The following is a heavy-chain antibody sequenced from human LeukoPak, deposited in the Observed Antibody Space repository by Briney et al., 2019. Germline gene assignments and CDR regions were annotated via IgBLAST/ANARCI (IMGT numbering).Heavy chain of an antibody. CDR1: GFTFSSYS. D-gene: IGHD5-18*01. J-gene: IGHJ4*02. CDR2: TSSRSKYI. Sequence: GGSLRLSCAASGFTFSSYSMNWVRQAPGKGLEWVSSTSSRSKYIYNADSVKGRFTIPRDNAKNSLYLQMDSLRVEDTAVHYCARALAYSYGSMDYWGQGTLVTVSS. CDR3: ARALAYSYGSMDY. V-gene: IGHV3-21*01.